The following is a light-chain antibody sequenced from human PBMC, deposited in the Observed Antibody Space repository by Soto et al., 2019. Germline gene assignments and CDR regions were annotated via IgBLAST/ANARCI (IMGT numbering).Light chain of an antibody. V-gene: IGKV1-5*03. CDR3: LQDYNYPPT. CDR2: KAS. CDR1: QTISSW. Sequence: DIQMTQSPSSVSASVGDRVTITCRASQTISSWLAWYQQKPGKAPKLLIYKASTLKSGVPSRFSGSGSGTEFTLTISSLQPEDFATYYCLQDYNYPPTFGQGTKVDIK. J-gene: IGKJ1*01.